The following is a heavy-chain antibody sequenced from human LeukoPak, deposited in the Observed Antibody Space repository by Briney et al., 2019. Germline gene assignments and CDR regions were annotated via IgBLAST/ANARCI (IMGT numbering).Heavy chain of an antibody. CDR2: INTNSGGT. V-gene: IGHV1-2*02. CDR1: GYTFTGYY. Sequence: ASVKVSCKASGYTFTGYYMHWVRQAPGQGLEWVGWINTNSGGTNYAQKFQGRVTMTRDTSISTAYMELSRLRSDDTAVYYCARVSKQWLVYFDYWGQGTLVTVSS. D-gene: IGHD6-19*01. J-gene: IGHJ4*02. CDR3: ARVSKQWLVYFDY.